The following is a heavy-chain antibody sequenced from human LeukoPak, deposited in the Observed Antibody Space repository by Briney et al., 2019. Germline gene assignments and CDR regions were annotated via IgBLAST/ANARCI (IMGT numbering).Heavy chain of an antibody. CDR1: GYTFTSYD. V-gene: IGHV1-8*01. CDR3: VRYSYGYDY. J-gene: IGHJ4*02. Sequence: ASVKVSCKAYGYTFTSYDINWVRQATGQGLEWMGWMNPNSGNTGYAQKFQGRVTMTRDTSITTAYMGLSSLRSEDTAVYYCVRYSYGYDYWGQGTLVTVSS. D-gene: IGHD5-18*01. CDR2: MNPNSGNT.